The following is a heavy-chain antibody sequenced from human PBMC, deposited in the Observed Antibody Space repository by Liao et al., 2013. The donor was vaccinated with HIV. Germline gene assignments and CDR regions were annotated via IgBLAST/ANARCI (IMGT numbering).Heavy chain of an antibody. J-gene: IGHJ6*03. Sequence: QVQLQESGPGLVKPSETLSLTCTVSGDSISTYYWSWIRQPAGKGLEWIGRVYTRGYINYNPSLKSRVTMSVDTSKNQFSLQLSSVTAADTAVYYCARVRRHGGNYGSERNYYFHYYMDVWGERTTVTVSS. CDR1: GDSISTYY. CDR3: ARVRRHGGNYGSERNYYFHYYMDV. D-gene: IGHD1-7*01. CDR2: VYTRGYI. V-gene: IGHV4-4*07.